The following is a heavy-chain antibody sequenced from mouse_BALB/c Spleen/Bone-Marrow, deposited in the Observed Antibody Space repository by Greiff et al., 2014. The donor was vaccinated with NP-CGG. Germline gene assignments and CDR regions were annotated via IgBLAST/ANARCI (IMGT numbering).Heavy chain of an antibody. J-gene: IGHJ3*01. Sequence: EVQRVESGPGLVKPSQSLSLTCSVTGYSITSGYYWNWIRQFPGNKLEWMGYISYDGSNDSNPSLKNRISITRDTSKNQFFLKLNSVTTEDTATYYCARGFITTVVPFAYWGQGTLVTVSA. CDR2: ISYDGSN. V-gene: IGHV3-6*02. D-gene: IGHD1-1*01. CDR3: ARGFITTVVPFAY. CDR1: GYSITSGYY.